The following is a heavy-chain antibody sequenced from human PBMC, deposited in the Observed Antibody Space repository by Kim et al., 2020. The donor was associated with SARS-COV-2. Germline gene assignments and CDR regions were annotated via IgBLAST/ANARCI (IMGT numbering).Heavy chain of an antibody. V-gene: IGHV4-39*01. CDR1: GGSISSSSYY. J-gene: IGHJ3*02. CDR3: ARRESSAFQSLDI. Sequence: SETLSLTCTVSGGSISSSSYYWGWIRQPPGKGLEWIGSIYYSGSTYYNPSLKSRVTISVDTSKNQFSLKLSSVTAADTAVYYCARRESSAFQSLDIWGQGTMVTVSS. D-gene: IGHD6-25*01. CDR2: IYYSGST.